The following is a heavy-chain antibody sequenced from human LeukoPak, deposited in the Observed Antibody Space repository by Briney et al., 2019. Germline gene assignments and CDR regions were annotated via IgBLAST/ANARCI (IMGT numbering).Heavy chain of an antibody. D-gene: IGHD3-10*01. J-gene: IGHJ6*02. Sequence: SETLSLTCTVSGGSISSYYWNWIRQPPGKGLEWIGYIYYSGSTDYNPSLKSRVTISVDTSKNQFSLKLSSVTAADTAVYYCARSVGGYYYYGMDVWGQGTTVTVSS. V-gene: IGHV4-59*01. CDR1: GGSISSYY. CDR3: ARSVGGYYYYGMDV. CDR2: IYYSGST.